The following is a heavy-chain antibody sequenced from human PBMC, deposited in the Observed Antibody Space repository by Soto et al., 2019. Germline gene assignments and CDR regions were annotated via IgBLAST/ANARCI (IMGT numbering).Heavy chain of an antibody. CDR1: GGSISISSYY. CDR2: ISYTGST. Sequence: SETLSLTCTVSGGSISISSYYWGWLRQPPAKGLEWIGSISYTGSTYYNPSLKRRVTISVDTSKNQFYLRLSSVTAADTAAYYWASHTVSTEKLPFDYWDKGTLGTVSS. J-gene: IGHJ4*02. D-gene: IGHD4-4*01. CDR3: ASHTVSTEKLPFDY. V-gene: IGHV4-39*01.